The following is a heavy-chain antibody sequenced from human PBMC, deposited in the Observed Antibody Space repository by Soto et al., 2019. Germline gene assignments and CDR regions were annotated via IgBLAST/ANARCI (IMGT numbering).Heavy chain of an antibody. D-gene: IGHD1-26*01. CDR1: GFMFRHFG. Sequence: QEQLVQSGGGVVQPGGSLRLSCVGSGFMFRHFGMHWVRQAPGKALEWVACISYEGISNYYGDYLKDRFTISRDNSKNTLYLQMSTLRPADTAFYSCARNRGGSAGVPFDPWGQGSLCTVAS. CDR2: ISYEGISN. CDR3: ARNRGGSAGVPFDP. J-gene: IGHJ5*02. V-gene: IGHV3-30*03.